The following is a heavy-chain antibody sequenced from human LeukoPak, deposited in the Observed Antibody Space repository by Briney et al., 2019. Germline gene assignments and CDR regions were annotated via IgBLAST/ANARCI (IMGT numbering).Heavy chain of an antibody. CDR3: ARDKVNGAMTGSLFDY. J-gene: IGHJ4*02. Sequence: GSLRLSCAASGFTFSDYTMTWIRQGPGKGLDWISYISSSSRIIYYADSVEGRFTISRDNGNNSLYLQLNSLTVDDTAVYYCARDKVNGAMTGSLFDYWGQGTLVTVSS. CDR2: ISSSSRII. CDR1: GFTFSDYT. D-gene: IGHD4-17*01. V-gene: IGHV3-11*04.